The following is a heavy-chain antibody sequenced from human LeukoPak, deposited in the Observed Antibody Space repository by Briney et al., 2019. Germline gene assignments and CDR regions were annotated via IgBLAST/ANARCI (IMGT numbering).Heavy chain of an antibody. D-gene: IGHD2-2*01. Sequence: SVKVSFKASGGTFSSCAISWVRQAPGQGLEWMGGIIPIFGTANYAQKFQGRITITTDESTSTAYMELSSLRSEDTAVYYCARVSGIVVVPYYYYMDVWGKGTTITVSS. J-gene: IGHJ6*03. CDR3: ARVSGIVVVPYYYYMDV. CDR1: GGTFSSCA. V-gene: IGHV1-69*05. CDR2: IIPIFGTA.